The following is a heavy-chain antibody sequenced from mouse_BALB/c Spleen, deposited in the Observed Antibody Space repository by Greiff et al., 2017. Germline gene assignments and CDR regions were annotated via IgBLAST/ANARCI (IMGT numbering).Heavy chain of an antibody. J-gene: IGHJ3*01. CDR1: GYTFTSYW. CDR3: ARGRFITTVEGFAY. Sequence: VQLQQSGAELARPGASVKLSCKASGYTFTSYWMQWVKQRPGQGLEWIGAIYPGDGDTRYTQKFKGKATLTADKSSSTAYMQLSSLASEDSAVYYCARGRFITTVEGFAYWGQGTLVTVSA. CDR2: IYPGDGDT. V-gene: IGHV1-87*01. D-gene: IGHD1-1*01.